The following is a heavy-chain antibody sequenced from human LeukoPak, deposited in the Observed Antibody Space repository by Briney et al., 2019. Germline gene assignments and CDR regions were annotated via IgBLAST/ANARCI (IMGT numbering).Heavy chain of an antibody. CDR2: ISSSGSTI. V-gene: IGHV3-48*03. CDR3: ARDGRNEQWLYYYYMDV. J-gene: IGHJ6*03. Sequence: HPGGSLRLSCAASGFTFSSYEMNWVRQAPGKGLEWVSYISSSGSTIYYADSVRVRFTISRDNAKNSLYLQMNSLRAEDTAVYYCARDGRNEQWLYYYYMDVWGKGTTVTVSS. D-gene: IGHD6-19*01. CDR1: GFTFSSYE.